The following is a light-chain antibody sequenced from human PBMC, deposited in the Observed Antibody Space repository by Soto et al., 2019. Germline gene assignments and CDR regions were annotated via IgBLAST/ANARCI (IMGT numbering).Light chain of an antibody. CDR1: QSISAW. CDR3: QQYNEYSWT. J-gene: IGKJ1*01. Sequence: DIQMTQSPSTLSASVGDRVAITCRASQSISAWLAWYQQKPGKAPRLLIYKASTLEIGVPSRFSGSGSGTEFTLTISSLQPDDVATYYCQQYNEYSWTFGQGTKVDIK. V-gene: IGKV1-5*03. CDR2: KAS.